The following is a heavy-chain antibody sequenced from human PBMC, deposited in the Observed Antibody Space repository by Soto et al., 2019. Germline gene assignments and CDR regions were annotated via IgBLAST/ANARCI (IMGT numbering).Heavy chain of an antibody. V-gene: IGHV4-30-2*01. CDR1: GASITYGGYS. Sequence: QLQLHQSGSGLVKASQTLSLTCTLSGASITYGGYSWSWIRQPPGKDLEWLGYISHLESTFYNPSFQSRLTLSIDRSKNQFSLKLASMTAADTVVYYCARGGGYDPFDYWGQGTLVTVAS. D-gene: IGHD5-12*01. CDR2: ISHLEST. CDR3: ARGGGYDPFDY. J-gene: IGHJ4*02.